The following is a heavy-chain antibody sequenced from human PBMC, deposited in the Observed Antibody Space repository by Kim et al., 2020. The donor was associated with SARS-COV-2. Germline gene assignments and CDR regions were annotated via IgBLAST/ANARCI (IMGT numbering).Heavy chain of an antibody. CDR3: AREIVATVGWDY. D-gene: IGHD5-12*01. V-gene: IGHV1-18*01. Sequence: NDAQKLQGRVTMTTDTSTSTAYMELRSLRSDDTAVYYCAREIVATVGWDYWGQGTLVTVSS. J-gene: IGHJ4*02.